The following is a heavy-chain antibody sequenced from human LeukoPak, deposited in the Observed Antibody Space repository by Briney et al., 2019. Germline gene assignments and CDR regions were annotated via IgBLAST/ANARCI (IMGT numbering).Heavy chain of an antibody. CDR1: GGTFSSYA. D-gene: IGHD6-19*01. J-gene: IGHJ4*02. CDR2: IIPIFGTA. Sequence: ASVKVSCKASGGTFSSYAISWVRQAPGQGLEWMGRIIPIFGTANYAQKFQGRVTITTDESTSTAYMELSSLRSEDMAVYYCAREASSGWYGLGPRYYFDYWGQGTLVTVSS. V-gene: IGHV1-69*05. CDR3: AREASSGWYGLGPRYYFDY.